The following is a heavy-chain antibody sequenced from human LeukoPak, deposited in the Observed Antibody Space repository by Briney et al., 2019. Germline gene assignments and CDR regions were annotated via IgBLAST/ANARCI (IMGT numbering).Heavy chain of an antibody. V-gene: IGHV4-4*09. J-gene: IGHJ5*02. Sequence: PSETLSLTCTVSGGSISSYYWSWIRQPPGKGLEWIGYSHTSGSTNYNPSLKSRVTISIDTSKNHFSLKLSSVTAADTAVYYCARDKPREMSPTNWFDPWGQGTLVTVSS. D-gene: IGHD5-24*01. CDR3: ARDKPREMSPTNWFDP. CDR1: GGSISSYY. CDR2: SHTSGST.